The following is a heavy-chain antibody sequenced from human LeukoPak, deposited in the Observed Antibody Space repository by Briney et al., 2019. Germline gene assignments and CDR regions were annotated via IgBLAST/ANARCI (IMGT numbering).Heavy chain of an antibody. CDR3: ATDSWSTDGYSYYFAY. J-gene: IGHJ4*02. V-gene: IGHV3-21*01. CDR2: ITCCSSYI. Sequence: GGSQRLFCAASGFISSSYNVNCVRQARGEARECVSSITCCSSYIHNADSVKGRLTICRDQAKTSLDQQMNSRRGADTAVIYCATDSWSTDGYSYYFAYCGQGPLVPVSS. D-gene: IGHD5-24*01. CDR1: GFISSSYN.